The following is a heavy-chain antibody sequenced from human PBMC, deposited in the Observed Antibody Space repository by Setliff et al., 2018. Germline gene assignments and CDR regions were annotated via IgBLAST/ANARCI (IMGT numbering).Heavy chain of an antibody. D-gene: IGHD1-1*01. CDR2: ISYVGYT. V-gene: IGHV4-59*01. CDR1: GDSMGDFY. CDR3: ARAKYGTTTYFES. Sequence: PSETLSLTCSVSGDSMGDFYWSWIRQTPGKGLEWIGHISYVGYTVYKPSLQSRVTISADTSKKQMSLTLTSVTVADTAVYYCARAKYGTTTYFESWGPGTLVTVSS. J-gene: IGHJ4*02.